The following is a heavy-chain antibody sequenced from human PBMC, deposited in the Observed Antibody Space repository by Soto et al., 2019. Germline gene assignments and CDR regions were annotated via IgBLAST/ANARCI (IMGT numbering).Heavy chain of an antibody. V-gene: IGHV4-34*01. J-gene: IGHJ5*02. CDR1: GGSFSGYY. D-gene: IGHD3-3*01. CDR2: INHSGST. CDR3: ARARVRFWSGYPFDP. Sequence: SETLSLTCAVYGGSFSGYYCIWIRHPPWKGLEWIGEINHSGSTNYNPSLKSRVTISVDTSKNQFSLKLSSVTAADTAVYYCARARVRFWSGYPFDPWGQGTLVTVSS.